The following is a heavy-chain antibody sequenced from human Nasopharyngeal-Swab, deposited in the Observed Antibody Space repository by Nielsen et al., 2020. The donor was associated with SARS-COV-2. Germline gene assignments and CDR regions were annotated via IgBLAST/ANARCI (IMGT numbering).Heavy chain of an antibody. CDR1: GFTFSNAW. Sequence: GESLKISCAASGFTFSNAWMSWVRQAPGKGLEWVGRIKSKTDGGTTDYAAPVKGRFTISRDDSKNTLYLQMNSLKTEDTAVYYCTTEEVGAYGAEYFQRWGQGTLVTVSS. CDR2: IKSKTDGGTT. D-gene: IGHD3-16*01. J-gene: IGHJ1*01. CDR3: TTEEVGAYGAEYFQR. V-gene: IGHV3-15*01.